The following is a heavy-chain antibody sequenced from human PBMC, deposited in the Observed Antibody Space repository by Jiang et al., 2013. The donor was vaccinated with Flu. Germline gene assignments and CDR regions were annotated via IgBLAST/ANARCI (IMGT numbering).Heavy chain of an antibody. J-gene: IGHJ4*02. Sequence: GGLVQPGGSLRLSCAGSGFTFSSSWMTWVRQAPGKGLEWVANIRQDGGEKYYVDSVKGRFTISRDNAKNSLYLQMNSLRAEDTAVYFCGRGDGFLVDHWGQGTLVTVSS. CDR2: IRQDGGEK. CDR3: GRGDGFLVDH. CDR1: GFTFSSSW. V-gene: IGHV3-7*03. D-gene: IGHD2-21*02.